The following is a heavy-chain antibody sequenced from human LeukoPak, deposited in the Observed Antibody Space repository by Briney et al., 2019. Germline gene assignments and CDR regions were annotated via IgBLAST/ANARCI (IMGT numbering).Heavy chain of an antibody. J-gene: IGHJ6*02. CDR2: IYYSGST. CDR3: ARQPPYYYAMDV. Sequence: SETLSLTCTVSGGSISSFYWSWIRQPPGKGLEWIGYIYYSGSTNYNPSPKSRVTISVDTSKNQFSLKLSSVTAADTAVYYCARQPPYYYAMDVWGLGTTVTVSS. CDR1: GGSISSFY. V-gene: IGHV4-59*08.